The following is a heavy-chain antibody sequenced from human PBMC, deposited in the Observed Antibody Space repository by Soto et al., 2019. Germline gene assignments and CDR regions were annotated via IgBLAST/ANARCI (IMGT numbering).Heavy chain of an antibody. Sequence: GGSLRLSCAASGFTFSSYGMHWVRQAPGKGLEWVAVISYDGSNKYYADSVKGRFTISRDNSKNTLYLQMNSLRAEDTAVYYCAKEYFFDSSGVEPDYWGQGTLVTVSS. V-gene: IGHV3-30*18. CDR2: ISYDGSNK. CDR3: AKEYFFDSSGVEPDY. J-gene: IGHJ4*02. CDR1: GFTFSSYG. D-gene: IGHD3-22*01.